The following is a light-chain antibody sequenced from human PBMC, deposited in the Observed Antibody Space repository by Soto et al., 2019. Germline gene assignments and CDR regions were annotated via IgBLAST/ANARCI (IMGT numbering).Light chain of an antibody. J-gene: IGKJ1*01. CDR1: QSISSF. CDR2: AAS. V-gene: IGKV1-39*01. Sequence: DLQMTQSPSSLSASVGDRVTITCRASQSISSFLSWYQQTSGKAPKLLIYAASSLLSGVPSRFSGSGSGTDFTLTISSLQPEDFATYYCQQSYSTPRTFGQGTKVEIK. CDR3: QQSYSTPRT.